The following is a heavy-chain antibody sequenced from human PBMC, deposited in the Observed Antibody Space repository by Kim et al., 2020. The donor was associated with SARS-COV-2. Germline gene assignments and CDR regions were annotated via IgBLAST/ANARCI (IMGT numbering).Heavy chain of an antibody. J-gene: IGHJ4*02. V-gene: IGHV4-31*03. CDR1: GGSISSGGYY. CDR3: ARARYSGYDDPAAYFDY. D-gene: IGHD5-12*01. Sequence: SETLSLTCTVSGGSISSGGYYWSWIRQHPGKGLEWIGYIYYSGSTYYNPSLKSRVTISVDTSKNQFSLKLSSVTAADTAVYYCARARYSGYDDPAAYFDYWGQGTLVTVSS. CDR2: IYYSGST.